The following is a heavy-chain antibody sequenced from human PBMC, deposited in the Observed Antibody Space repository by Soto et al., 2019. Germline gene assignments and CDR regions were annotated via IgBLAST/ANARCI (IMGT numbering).Heavy chain of an antibody. J-gene: IGHJ4*02. Sequence: SETLSLTCAVSGASISGSYYYWAWLRQSPGKGPEWIGSVFYTGFASYNPSLESRVSVSVDTSKSQFSLKLSAVTAADTAVYYCATSQKGYNWNYFDHWGQGALVTVSS. CDR2: VFYTGFA. D-gene: IGHD1-20*01. CDR3: ATSQKGYNWNYFDH. V-gene: IGHV4-39*01. CDR1: GASISGSYYY.